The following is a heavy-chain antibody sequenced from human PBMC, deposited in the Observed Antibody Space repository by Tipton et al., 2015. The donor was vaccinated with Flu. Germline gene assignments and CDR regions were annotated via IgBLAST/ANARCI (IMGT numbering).Heavy chain of an antibody. D-gene: IGHD4-17*01. V-gene: IGHV1-18*04. J-gene: IGHJ2*01. CDR2: ISAYNGNT. Sequence: QLVQSGAEVKKPGASVKVSCKASGYTFTSHGISWVRQAPGQGLEWMGWISAYNGNTNYAQKLQGRVTMTTDTSTSTAYMELRSLRSDDTAVYYCARVLVLGEYGDYAVFDLWGRGTLVTVSS. CDR1: GYTFTSHG. CDR3: ARVLVLGEYGDYAVFDL.